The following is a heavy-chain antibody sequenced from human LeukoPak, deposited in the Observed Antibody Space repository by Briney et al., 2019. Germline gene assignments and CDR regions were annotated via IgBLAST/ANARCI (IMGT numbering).Heavy chain of an antibody. Sequence: TGGSLRLSCAASGFTFSSYGMHWVRQAPGKGLEWVAFIRYDGSNKYYADSVKGRFTISRDNSKNTLYLQMNSLRAEDTAVYYCAKDEGWNYPEYFQHWGQGTLVTVSS. V-gene: IGHV3-30*02. CDR3: AKDEGWNYPEYFQH. D-gene: IGHD1-7*01. CDR2: IRYDGSNK. CDR1: GFTFSSYG. J-gene: IGHJ1*01.